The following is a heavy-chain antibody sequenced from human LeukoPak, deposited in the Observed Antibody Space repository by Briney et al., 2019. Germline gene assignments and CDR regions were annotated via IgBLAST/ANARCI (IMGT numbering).Heavy chain of an antibody. J-gene: IGHJ4*02. CDR3: ARLSKGRYFDYIFDH. Sequence: SESLSLTCTVSGGSVSSYEYYWGWIRQPPGKGLEWIGNTYYSGSTYYNPSLKSRLTMSVDTSKNQFSLKMSSVTAADTAVYYCARLSKGRYFDYIFDHWGQGALVTVSS. D-gene: IGHD3-9*01. CDR2: TYYSGST. V-gene: IGHV4-39*01. CDR1: GGSVSSYEYY.